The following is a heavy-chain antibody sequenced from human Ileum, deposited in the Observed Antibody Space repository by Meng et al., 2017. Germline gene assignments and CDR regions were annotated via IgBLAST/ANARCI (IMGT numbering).Heavy chain of an antibody. CDR1: GGSISISNW. D-gene: IGHD2-15*01. CDR3: ARVRCASVSCYVYSYFDY. CDR2: IYHTGGT. Sequence: QVQLQESGPGLVKPSGTLPPTCAFSGGSISISNWWTWVRQPPGKGLEWIGEIYHTGGTNYNPSLKRRVTISVDKSKNQFSLEVTSVTAADTAVYYCARVRCASVSCYVYSYFDYWGQGILVTVSS. J-gene: IGHJ4*02. V-gene: IGHV4-4*02.